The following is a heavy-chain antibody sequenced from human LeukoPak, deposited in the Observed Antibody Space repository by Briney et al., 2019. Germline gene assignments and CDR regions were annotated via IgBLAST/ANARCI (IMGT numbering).Heavy chain of an antibody. D-gene: IGHD2-2*01. CDR3: AREGIVVVPAAIAPSDY. CDR2: ISSSSSYI. J-gene: IGHJ4*02. V-gene: IGHV3-21*01. CDR1: GFTFSSYS. Sequence: GGSLRLSCAASGFTFSSYSMNWVCQAPGKGLEWVSSISSSSSYIYYADSVKGRFTISRDNAKNSLYLQMNSLRAEDTAVYYCAREGIVVVPAAIAPSDYWGQGTLVTVSS.